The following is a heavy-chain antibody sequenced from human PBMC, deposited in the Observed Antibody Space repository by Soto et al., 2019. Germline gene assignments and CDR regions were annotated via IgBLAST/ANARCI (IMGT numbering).Heavy chain of an antibody. J-gene: IGHJ4*02. V-gene: IGHV3-74*01. Sequence: EVQLVESGGGLAQPGGSLRVSCVASGFTFSNYWMHWLRQVPGKGLVWVSRINSDGSTTTYADSVKGRFTISRDNAKNTLYLQMNSLRAEDTAVYFCARVAYGDYSFNYWGQGTLVTVSS. CDR2: INSDGSTT. CDR3: ARVAYGDYSFNY. D-gene: IGHD4-17*01. CDR1: GFTFSNYW.